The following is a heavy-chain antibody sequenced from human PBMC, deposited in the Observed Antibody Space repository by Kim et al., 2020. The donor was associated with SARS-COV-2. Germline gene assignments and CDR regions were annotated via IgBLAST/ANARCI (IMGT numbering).Heavy chain of an antibody. V-gene: IGHV3-53*01. CDR3: VSVVAEIRDYYYMDV. CDR2: LYTGGSS. Sequence: GGSLRLSCAASGFSVSVTYMSWVRQAPGRGLEWVSVLYTGGSSYYADPVKGRFIISRDDSETTLYLRMNSLSAEDTAVYFCVSVVAEIRDYYYMDVWGKG. J-gene: IGHJ6*03. CDR1: GFSVSVTY. D-gene: IGHD2-15*01.